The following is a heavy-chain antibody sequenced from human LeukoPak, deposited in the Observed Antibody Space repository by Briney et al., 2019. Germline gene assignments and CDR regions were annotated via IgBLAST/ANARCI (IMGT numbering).Heavy chain of an antibody. J-gene: IGHJ4*02. CDR3: AKNVNGIQLSGGYYFDY. Sequence: GGSLRLSCAASGFTFSSYAMSWVRQAPGKGLECISGFSGSGGSTYYADSVKGRFTISRDNSKNTLYLQMNSLRAEDTAVYYCAKNVNGIQLSGGYYFDYWGQGTLVTVSS. D-gene: IGHD5-18*01. V-gene: IGHV3-23*01. CDR2: FSGSGGST. CDR1: GFTFSSYA.